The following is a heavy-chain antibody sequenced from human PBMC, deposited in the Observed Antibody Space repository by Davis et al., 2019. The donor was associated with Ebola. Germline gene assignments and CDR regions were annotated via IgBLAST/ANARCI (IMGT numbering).Heavy chain of an antibody. D-gene: IGHD4-23*01. CDR2: IYHSGST. J-gene: IGHJ4*02. Sequence: MPSETLSLTCAVSGGSISSSNWWSWVRQPPGKGLEWIGEIYHSGSTNYNPSLKSRVTISVDTSKNQFSLKLSSVTAADTAVYYCARAYGGNLEGYFDYWGQGTLVTVSS. CDR1: GGSISSSNW. V-gene: IGHV4-4*02. CDR3: ARAYGGNLEGYFDY.